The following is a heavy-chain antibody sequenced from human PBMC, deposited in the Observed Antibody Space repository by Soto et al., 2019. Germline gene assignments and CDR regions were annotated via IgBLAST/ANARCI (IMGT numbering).Heavy chain of an antibody. Sequence: GGSLRLSCAASGFTFSSYAMSWVRQAPGKGLELVSAISGSGGSTYYADSVKGRFTISRDNSKNTLYLQMNSLRAEDTAVYYCAKDVGRFVAAAGYGDVWGQGTTVTVSS. V-gene: IGHV3-23*01. CDR1: GFTFSSYA. D-gene: IGHD6-13*01. J-gene: IGHJ6*02. CDR3: AKDVGRFVAAAGYGDV. CDR2: ISGSGGST.